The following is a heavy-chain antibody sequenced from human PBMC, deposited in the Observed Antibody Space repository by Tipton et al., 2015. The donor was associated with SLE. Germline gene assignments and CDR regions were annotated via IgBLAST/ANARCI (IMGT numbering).Heavy chain of an antibody. CDR1: GGSISSYY. D-gene: IGHD4/OR15-4a*01. J-gene: IGHJ5*02. Sequence: TLSLTCTVSGGSISSYYWSWIRQSPGEGLEWIGYIHYSGSTNYNPYLKSRVTISVERSNNQFYLNRSSVTAADTAVYYCARERIEEYGGKDNWIDPWGQGTLVTVSS. CDR3: ARERIEEYGGKDNWIDP. CDR2: IHYSGST. V-gene: IGHV4-59*12.